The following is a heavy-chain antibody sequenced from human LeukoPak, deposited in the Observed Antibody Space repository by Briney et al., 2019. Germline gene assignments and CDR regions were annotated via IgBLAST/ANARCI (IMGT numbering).Heavy chain of an antibody. D-gene: IGHD2-21*01. Sequence: PGGSLRLSCAASGFTFSSYWMRWVRQAPGKGLLWVSRINSDGSSTSYADSVKGRFTISRDNAKNTLYLQMNSLRAEDTAVYYCAGDLLGPYYYYCMDVWGQGTTVTVSS. J-gene: IGHJ6*02. V-gene: IGHV3-74*01. CDR1: GFTFSSYW. CDR3: AGDLLGPYYYYCMDV. CDR2: INSDGSST.